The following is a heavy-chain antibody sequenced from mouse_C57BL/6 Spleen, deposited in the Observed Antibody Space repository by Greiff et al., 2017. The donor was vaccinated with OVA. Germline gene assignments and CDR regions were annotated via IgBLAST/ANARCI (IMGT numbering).Heavy chain of an antibody. J-gene: IGHJ3*01. CDR2: INPNNGGT. V-gene: IGHV1-26*01. D-gene: IGHD2-3*01. CDR1: GYTFTDYY. Sequence: EVQLQQSGPELVKPGASVKISCKASGYTFTDYYMNWVKQSHGKSLEWIGDINPNNGGTSYNQKFKGKATLTVDKSSSTAYMELRSLTSEDAAVYYCANYDGYYGWFAYWGQGPLVTASA. CDR3: ANYDGYYGWFAY.